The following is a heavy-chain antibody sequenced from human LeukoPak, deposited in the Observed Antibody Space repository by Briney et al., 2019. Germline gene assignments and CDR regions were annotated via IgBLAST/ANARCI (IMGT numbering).Heavy chain of an antibody. V-gene: IGHV3-23*01. J-gene: IGHJ3*02. CDR1: GFTFSSYA. Sequence: PGGSLRLSCAASGFTFSSYAMSWVRQAPGKGLAWVSGISGGGASTYYADSVKGRFTISRDNCKNTLYLQMNSLRAEDTAVYYCAKVRVEYCSSTSCYAFDIWGQGTMVTVSS. CDR2: ISGGGAST. D-gene: IGHD2-2*01. CDR3: AKVRVEYCSSTSCYAFDI.